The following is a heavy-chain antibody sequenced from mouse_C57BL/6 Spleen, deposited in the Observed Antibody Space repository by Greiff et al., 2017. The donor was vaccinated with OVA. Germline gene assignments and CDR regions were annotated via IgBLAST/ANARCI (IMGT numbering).Heavy chain of an antibody. CDR2: ISYDGSN. Sequence: EVKLVESGPGLVKPSQSLSLTCSVTGYSITSGYYWNWIRQFPGNKLEWMGYISYDGSNNYNPSLKNRISITRDTSKNQFFLKLNSVTTEDTATYYCAREDGNYGYFDVWGTGTTVTVSS. CDR3: AREDGNYGYFDV. J-gene: IGHJ1*03. CDR1: GYSITSGYY. V-gene: IGHV3-6*01. D-gene: IGHD2-1*01.